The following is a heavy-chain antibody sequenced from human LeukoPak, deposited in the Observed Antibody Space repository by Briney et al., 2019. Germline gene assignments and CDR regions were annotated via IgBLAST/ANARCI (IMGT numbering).Heavy chain of an antibody. V-gene: IGHV1-2*02. J-gene: IGHJ4*02. CDR1: GYIFTAYY. D-gene: IGHD2-8*01. CDR3: ARTNDFDY. Sequence: ASVKVSCKASGYIFTAYYIHWVRQAPGQGLEWMGWINPNTGGTNYTQKFQGRVTMTRDTSISTAYMELSRLRSDDTAVYYCARTNDFDYWGQGTLVTVSS. CDR2: INPNTGGT.